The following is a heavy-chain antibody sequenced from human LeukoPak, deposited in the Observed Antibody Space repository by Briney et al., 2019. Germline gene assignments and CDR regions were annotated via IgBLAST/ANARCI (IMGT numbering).Heavy chain of an antibody. D-gene: IGHD3-3*01. CDR2: ITPIFGTA. J-gene: IGHJ5*02. V-gene: IGHV1-69*05. Sequence: SVKVSCKASGGTFSSYAISWVRQAPGQGLEWVGRITPIFGTANYAQKFQGRVTITTDESTSTAYMELSSLRSEDTAVYYCARVVDFWSGYYQYWFDPWGQGTLVTVSS. CDR1: GGTFSSYA. CDR3: ARVVDFWSGYYQYWFDP.